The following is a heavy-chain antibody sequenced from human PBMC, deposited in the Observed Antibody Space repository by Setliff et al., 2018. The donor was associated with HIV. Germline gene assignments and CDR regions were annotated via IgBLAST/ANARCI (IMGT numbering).Heavy chain of an antibody. CDR1: GGSFSGYY. D-gene: IGHD1-26*01. J-gene: IGHJ3*02. Sequence: SETLSLTCAVYGGSFSGYYWSWIRQPPGKGLEWIGEINHSGSTNYNPSLKSRVTIPVDTSKNQFSLKLSSVTAADTAVYYCARDSGQSFPTAFDIWGQGTMVTVSS. CDR2: INHSGST. CDR3: ARDSGQSFPTAFDI. V-gene: IGHV4-34*01.